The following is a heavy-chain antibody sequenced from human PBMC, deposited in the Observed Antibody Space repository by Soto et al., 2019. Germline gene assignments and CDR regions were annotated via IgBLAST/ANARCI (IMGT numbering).Heavy chain of an antibody. D-gene: IGHD2-15*01. J-gene: IGHJ4*02. CDR3: ARDGYCSGGSCYSVPVFDY. Sequence: QVQLVESGGGVVQPGRSLRLSCAASGFTFSSYGMHWVRQAPGKGLEWVAVIWYDGSNKYYADSVKGRFTISRDNSKNTLYLQMSSRRAEDTAVYYCARDGYCSGGSCYSVPVFDYWGQGTLVTVSS. CDR2: IWYDGSNK. V-gene: IGHV3-33*01. CDR1: GFTFSSYG.